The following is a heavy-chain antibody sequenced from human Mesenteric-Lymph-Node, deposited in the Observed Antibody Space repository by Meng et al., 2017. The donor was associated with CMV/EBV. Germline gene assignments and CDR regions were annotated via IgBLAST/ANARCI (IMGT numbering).Heavy chain of an antibody. Sequence: SETLSLTCTVSGGSISSYYWSWIRQPAGKGLEWIGCIYHSGSTNYNPSLKSRVTVSIDTSKKQFSLKLSSVTAADTAVYYCARIRGSSVVDYWGQGTLVTVSS. CDR3: ARIRGSSVVDY. CDR1: GGSISSYY. V-gene: IGHV4-4*07. CDR2: IYHSGST. J-gene: IGHJ4*02. D-gene: IGHD6-6*01.